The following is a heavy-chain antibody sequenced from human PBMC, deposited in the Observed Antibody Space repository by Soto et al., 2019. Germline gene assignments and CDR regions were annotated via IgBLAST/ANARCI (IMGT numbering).Heavy chain of an antibody. CDR2: INSYSGDT. V-gene: IGHV1-18*01. CDR1: GYTFTEFG. D-gene: IGHD2-8*02. Sequence: ASVKVCCKTSGYTFTEFGISWVRQAPGQGLEWMGWINSYSGDTKYAQKFQDRLTVTTDTSTTTAYMDLRSLESDDTAMYYCAREYCAGGLCYGVDYWG. J-gene: IGHJ4*01. CDR3: AREYCAGGLCYGVDY.